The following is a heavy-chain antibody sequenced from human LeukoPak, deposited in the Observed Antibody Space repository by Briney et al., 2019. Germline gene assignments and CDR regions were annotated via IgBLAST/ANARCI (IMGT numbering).Heavy chain of an antibody. J-gene: IGHJ3*02. Sequence: GGSLRLSCAASGFTFSRYWMNWVRQAPGKGLEWVAFIRYDGSNKYYADSVKGRFTISRDNSKNTLYLQMNSLRAEDTAVYYCAREGSGSYDAFDIWGQGTMVTVSP. CDR1: GFTFSRYW. V-gene: IGHV3-30*02. CDR2: IRYDGSNK. D-gene: IGHD1-26*01. CDR3: AREGSGSYDAFDI.